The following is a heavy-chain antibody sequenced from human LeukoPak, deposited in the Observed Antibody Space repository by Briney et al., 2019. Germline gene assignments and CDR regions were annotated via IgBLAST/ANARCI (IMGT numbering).Heavy chain of an antibody. Sequence: GGSLRLSCAASGFTFSSYAMGWVRQAPGKGLEWVSTIIGSAGSTFYADSVKGRFTISRDNSKNTVHLQMNSLGAEDTAIYYCAKVNENYYVDYWGQGTLVTVSS. CDR1: GFTFSSYA. V-gene: IGHV3-23*01. J-gene: IGHJ4*02. CDR3: AKVNENYYVDY. CDR2: IIGSAGST.